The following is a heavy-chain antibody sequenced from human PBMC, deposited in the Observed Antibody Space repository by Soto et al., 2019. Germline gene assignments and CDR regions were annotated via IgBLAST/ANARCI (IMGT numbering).Heavy chain of an antibody. CDR2: ISDSDSADNT. D-gene: IGHD2-15*01. Sequence: GGSLRLSCAASGFTFSSFGMSWVRQAPGKGLEWVSSISDSDSADNTYYTDSMKGRFTISRHNSKNTLFLQMNSLRAEDTAVYFCAKAAVGYSYSYGMDVWGHGTTVTVSS. CDR3: AKAAVGYSYSYGMDV. J-gene: IGHJ6*02. V-gene: IGHV3-23*01. CDR1: GFTFSSFG.